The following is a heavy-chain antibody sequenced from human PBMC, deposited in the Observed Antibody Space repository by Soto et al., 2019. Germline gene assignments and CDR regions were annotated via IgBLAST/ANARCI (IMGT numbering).Heavy chain of an antibody. J-gene: IGHJ4*02. D-gene: IGHD3-10*01. V-gene: IGHV4-59*01. CDR2: IYYSGST. CDR1: GGSISSYY. CDR3: ARGRGGMVRGWAIDY. Sequence: PSETLSLTCTVSGGSISSYYWSWIRQPPGKGLEWIGYIYYSGSTNYNPSLKSRVTISVDTSKNQFSLKLSSVTAADTAVYYCARGRGGMVRGWAIDYWGQGTLVTVSS.